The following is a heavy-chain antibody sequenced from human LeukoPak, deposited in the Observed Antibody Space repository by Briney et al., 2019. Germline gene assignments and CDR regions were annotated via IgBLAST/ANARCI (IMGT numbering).Heavy chain of an antibody. CDR1: GFTFSSYG. Sequence: GGSLRLSCAASGFTFSSYGMNWVRQAPGKGLEGVSYISSSSSTIYYADSVKGRFTISRDNAKNSLYLQMNSLRDEDTAVYSCARDAGSGSYFDYWGQGTLVTVSS. CDR3: ARDAGSGSYFDY. V-gene: IGHV3-48*02. CDR2: ISSSSSTI. J-gene: IGHJ4*02. D-gene: IGHD3-3*01.